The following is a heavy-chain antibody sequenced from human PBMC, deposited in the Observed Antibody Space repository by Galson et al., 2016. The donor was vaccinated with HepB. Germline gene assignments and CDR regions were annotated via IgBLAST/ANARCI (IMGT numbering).Heavy chain of an antibody. CDR3: VHIVHSARHFSGSY. CDR2: IYWDGDE. CDR1: GFSLSTTGVG. J-gene: IGHJ4*02. V-gene: IGHV2-5*02. D-gene: IGHD1-26*01. Sequence: TLTCIFSGFSLSTTGVGVGWMRQPPGKTLEWLAHIYWDGDERYSPSLKSRLTITKDTSKNRVVLTMTNMDPVDTATYYCVHIVHSARHFSGSYLGQGTLVTVSS.